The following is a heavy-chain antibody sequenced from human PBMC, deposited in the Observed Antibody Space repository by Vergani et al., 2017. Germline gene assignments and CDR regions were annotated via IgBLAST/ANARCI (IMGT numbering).Heavy chain of an antibody. CDR3: AKAPLGYCSTTSCYTLFFDY. CDR1: GLTFSSYA. D-gene: IGHD2-2*02. V-gene: IGHV3-23*04. Sequence: VQLVESGGGVVQPGRSLRLSCAASGLTFSSYAMSWVRQAPGKGLEWVSAISGSGDGTYYADSVKGRFTMSRDNSKNTLYLQMNSLRAEDTAVYYCAKAPLGYCSTTSCYTLFFDYWGQGTLVTVSS. J-gene: IGHJ4*02. CDR2: ISGSGDGT.